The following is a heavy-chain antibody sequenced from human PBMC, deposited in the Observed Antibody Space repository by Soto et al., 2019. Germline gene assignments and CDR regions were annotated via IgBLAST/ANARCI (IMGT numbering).Heavy chain of an antibody. D-gene: IGHD2-2*01. CDR1: GFTFSSYG. J-gene: IGHJ2*01. CDR3: ARDPGYCSRTSCFSHCWYFDL. V-gene: IGHV3-33*01. CDR2: IWYDGSNK. Sequence: QVQLVESGGGVVQPGRSLRLSCAASGFTFSSYGMHWVRQAPGKGLEWVAVIWYDGSNKYYADSVKGRFTISRDNSKNTLYLQINSLRADDTAVYYCARDPGYCSRTSCFSHCWYFDLWGRGTLVTVSS.